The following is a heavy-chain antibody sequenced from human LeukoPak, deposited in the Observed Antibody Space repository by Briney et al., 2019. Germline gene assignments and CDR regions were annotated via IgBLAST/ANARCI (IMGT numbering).Heavy chain of an antibody. D-gene: IGHD6-19*01. Sequence: GRSLRLSCAASGFTFSSYAMHWVRQAPGKGLEWVAVISYDGSNKYYADSVKGRFTISRDNSKNTLYLQMNSLRAEDTAVYYCARDTAGTGYPWGQGTLVTVSS. CDR2: ISYDGSNK. V-gene: IGHV3-30*04. CDR3: ARDTAGTGYP. J-gene: IGHJ5*02. CDR1: GFTFSSYA.